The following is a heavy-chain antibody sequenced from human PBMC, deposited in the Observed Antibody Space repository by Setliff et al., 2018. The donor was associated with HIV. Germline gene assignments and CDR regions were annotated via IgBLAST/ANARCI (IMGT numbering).Heavy chain of an antibody. V-gene: IGHV3-15*01. D-gene: IGHD5-18*01. CDR1: GLTFNNAW. CDR3: TTGPESSYGYRKDY. Sequence: TGGSLRPSCPASGLTFNNAWMSWVRQAPGKGLEWVGRIKSKTDGGITDYAAPVKGRFTISRDNSKNTLYLQMNNLNTEDTAVYYCTTGPESSYGYRKDYWGQGTLVTVSS. CDR2: IKSKTDGGIT. J-gene: IGHJ4*02.